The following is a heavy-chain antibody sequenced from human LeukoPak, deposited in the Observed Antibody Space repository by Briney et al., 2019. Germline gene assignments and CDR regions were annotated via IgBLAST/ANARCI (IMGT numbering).Heavy chain of an antibody. Sequence: GGSLRLSCAASGSTFSDHYMDWVRQAPGKGLEWVGRTRKKTNSYTTEYAASVKGRFTISRDDSKNSLYLQMNSLKAEDTAVYYCTRVVLVGTTYSYFDYWGQGTLSPSPQ. CDR1: GSTFSDHY. CDR3: TRVVLVGTTYSYFDY. CDR2: TRKKTNSYTT. D-gene: IGHD1-26*01. J-gene: IGHJ4*02. V-gene: IGHV3-72*01.